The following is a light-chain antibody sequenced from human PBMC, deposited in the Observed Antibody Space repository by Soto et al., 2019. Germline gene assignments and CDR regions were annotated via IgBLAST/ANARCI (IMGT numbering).Light chain of an antibody. Sequence: QAVVTQPPSVSAAPGQQVTISCSRSSSNIGNNYVSWYQQLPGAAPKLLIYDNDKRPSGIPDRFSGSKSGTSAILGITGLQTGDEADYFCGTWDSSLSAVLFGGGTKLTVL. J-gene: IGLJ2*01. CDR3: GTWDSSLSAVL. V-gene: IGLV1-51*01. CDR1: SSNIGNNY. CDR2: DND.